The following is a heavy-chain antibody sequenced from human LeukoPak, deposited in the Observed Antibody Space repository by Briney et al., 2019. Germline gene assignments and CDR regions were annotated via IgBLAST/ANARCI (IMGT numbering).Heavy chain of an antibody. V-gene: IGHV3-11*03. Sequence: GGSLRLSCAASGFTFSDYSMSRIRQAPGKGLEWISYISDSSSYTSYADSVKGRFTISRDNAKNSLYLQMNSLRADDTAVYFCSRCQYNSSPDYWGQGTLVTVSS. CDR2: ISDSSSYT. J-gene: IGHJ4*02. CDR1: GFTFSDYS. CDR3: SRCQYNSSPDY. D-gene: IGHD6-13*01.